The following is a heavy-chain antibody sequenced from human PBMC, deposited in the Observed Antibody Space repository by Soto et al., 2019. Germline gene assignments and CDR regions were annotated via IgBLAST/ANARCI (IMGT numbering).Heavy chain of an antibody. Sequence: EVQLLESGGGLVQPGGSLRLSCAASGLTFSGYGMSWVRQAPGTGLEWVAAISGSGSTTYYADSVKGRFTISRDDSKNILLLQKTMPRAEDTAVYYCLTRRRGLHSSPPRLDSWGQGTLVTVSS. D-gene: IGHD4-4*01. CDR3: LTRRRGLHSSPPRLDS. CDR1: GLTFSGYG. V-gene: IGHV3-23*01. CDR2: ISGSGSTT. J-gene: IGHJ4*02.